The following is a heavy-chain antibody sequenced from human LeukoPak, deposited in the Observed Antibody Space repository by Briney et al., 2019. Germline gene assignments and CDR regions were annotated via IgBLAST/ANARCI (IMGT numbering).Heavy chain of an antibody. CDR3: ARQAGYYDSSGFFDY. CDR2: IYYSGST. CDR1: GGSISSSSYY. V-gene: IGHV4-39*07. Sequence: PSETLSLTCTVSGGSISSSSYYWGWIRQPPGKGLEWIGSIYYSGSTYYNPSLKSRVSISLDTSKNQFSLRLSSVTAADTAMYYCARQAGYYDSSGFFDYWGQGTLVTVSS. J-gene: IGHJ4*02. D-gene: IGHD3-22*01.